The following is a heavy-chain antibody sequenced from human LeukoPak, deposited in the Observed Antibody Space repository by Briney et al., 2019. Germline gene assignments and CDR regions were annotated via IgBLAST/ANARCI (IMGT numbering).Heavy chain of an antibody. CDR3: GTDGQGAALGY. Sequence: VKVSCKVSGYTFTDYYMHWVQQAPGKGLEWMGLVDPEDGETIYAETFQGRVTITADTSTDTAYMELSSLRSEDTAVYYCGTDGQGAALGYWGQGTLVTVSS. J-gene: IGHJ4*02. CDR2: VDPEDGET. CDR1: GYTFTDYY. D-gene: IGHD2-15*01. V-gene: IGHV1-69-2*01.